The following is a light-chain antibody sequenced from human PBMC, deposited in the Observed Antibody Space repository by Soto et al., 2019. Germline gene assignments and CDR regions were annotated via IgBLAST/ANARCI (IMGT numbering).Light chain of an antibody. Sequence: QSVLTQPPSVSGAPGQRVSISCTGSSSNIGADYDVHWYQQFPGTAPKLLIFRNINRPSGVPDRFSATKSGTSASLAITGLQAEDEADYYCQSYDSSLSVVFGGGTKLTVL. CDR3: QSYDSSLSVV. V-gene: IGLV1-40*01. CDR2: RNI. J-gene: IGLJ2*01. CDR1: SSNIGADYD.